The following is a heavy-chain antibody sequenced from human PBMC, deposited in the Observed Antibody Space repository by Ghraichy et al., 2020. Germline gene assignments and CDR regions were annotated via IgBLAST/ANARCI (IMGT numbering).Heavy chain of an antibody. J-gene: IGHJ6*02. D-gene: IGHD5-12*01. CDR3: AKGVLATIIGYYYYGMDV. CDR1: GFTFSSYA. Sequence: GGSLRLSCAASGFTFSSYAMSWVRQAPGKGLEWVSAISGSGGSTYYADSVKGRFTISRDNSKNTLYLQMNSLRAEDTAVYYCAKGVLATIIGYYYYGMDVWGQGTTVTVSS. CDR2: ISGSGGST. V-gene: IGHV3-23*01.